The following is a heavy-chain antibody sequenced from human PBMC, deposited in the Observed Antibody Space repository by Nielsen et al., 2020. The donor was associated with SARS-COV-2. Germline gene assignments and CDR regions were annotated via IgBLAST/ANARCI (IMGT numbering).Heavy chain of an antibody. J-gene: IGHJ6*02. CDR2: ISYDGSNK. Sequence: GESLKISCAASGFTFSSYGMHWVRQAPGKGLEWVAVISYDGSNKYYADSVKGRFTISRDNSKNTLYLQMNSLRAEDTAVYYCAKSSANGYYYYYGMDVWGQGTTVTVSS. CDR3: AKSSANGYYYYYGMDV. V-gene: IGHV3-30*18. D-gene: IGHD2-8*01. CDR1: GFTFSSYG.